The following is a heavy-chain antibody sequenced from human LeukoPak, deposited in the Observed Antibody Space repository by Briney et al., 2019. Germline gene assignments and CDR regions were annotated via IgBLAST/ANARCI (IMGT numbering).Heavy chain of an antibody. V-gene: IGHV3-74*01. CDR1: GFSFSTYW. CDR2: IASDGTSR. D-gene: IGHD3-22*01. Sequence: PGGSLRPSCAASGFSFSTYWMHWVRQEPQQGLVWVARIASDGTSRSYVDSVKGRFTISRDNGKNTLYLQMNSLRAEDTAVYYCASGDRSGYHSPFNVWGQGTGVIISS. CDR3: ASGDRSGYHSPFNV. J-gene: IGHJ3*01.